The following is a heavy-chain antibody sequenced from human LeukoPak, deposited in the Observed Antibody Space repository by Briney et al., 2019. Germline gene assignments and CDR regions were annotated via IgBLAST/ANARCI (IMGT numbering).Heavy chain of an antibody. CDR3: ARVFYPAPFCDY. J-gene: IGHJ4*02. Sequence: ASVKVSCKASGYTFTSYGISWVRQAPGQGLEWMGWISAYNGNTNYAQKLQGRVTMTTDTSTSIAYMELRRLRSDDTAVYYCARVFYPAPFCDYWGQGTLVTVSS. D-gene: IGHD2-21*01. CDR2: ISAYNGNT. CDR1: GYTFTSYG. V-gene: IGHV1-18*01.